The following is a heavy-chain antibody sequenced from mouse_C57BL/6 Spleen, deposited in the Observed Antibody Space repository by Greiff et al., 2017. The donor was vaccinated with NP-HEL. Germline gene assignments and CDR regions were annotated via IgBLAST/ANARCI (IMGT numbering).Heavy chain of an antibody. V-gene: IGHV1-80*01. CDR3: ARPLYDYDEAWFAY. CDR1: GYAFSSYW. J-gene: IGHJ3*01. D-gene: IGHD2-4*01. CDR2: IYPGDGDT. Sequence: QVQLKESGAELVKPGASVKISCKASGYAFSSYWMNWVKQRPGKGLEWIGQIYPGDGDTNYNGKFKGKATLTADKSSSTAYMQLSSLTSEASAVYFCARPLYDYDEAWFAYWGQGTLVTVSA.